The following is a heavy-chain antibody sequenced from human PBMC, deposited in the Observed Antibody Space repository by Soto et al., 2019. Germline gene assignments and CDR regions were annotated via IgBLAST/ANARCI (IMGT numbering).Heavy chain of an antibody. CDR3: ARTVGAAYYFDF. J-gene: IGHJ4*02. V-gene: IGHV4-4*07. D-gene: IGHD1-26*01. CDR2: IWTSGST. CDR1: GDSMTKYY. Sequence: GPGPTTPSETLSLTCTVSGDSMTKYYWSWIRQPAGKGLEWIGRIWTSGSTNYNPSLKSRVTMSIDTSNKHFSLSLKTVTAADTAVYYCARTVGAAYYFDFWGQGALVTVSS.